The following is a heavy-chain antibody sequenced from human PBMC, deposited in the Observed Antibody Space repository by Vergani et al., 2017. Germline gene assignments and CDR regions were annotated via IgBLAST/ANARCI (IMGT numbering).Heavy chain of an antibody. CDR1: GYTFTSYG. CDR3: ARGDLEEYSGYDGLNWFDP. J-gene: IGHJ5*02. D-gene: IGHD5-12*01. CDR2: ISAYNGNT. Sequence: QVQLVQSGAEVKKPGASVKVSCKASGYTFTSYGISCVRQAPGQGLEWMGWISAYNGNTNYAQKLQGRVTMTTDTSTSTAYMDLRSLRDDDTAVYYCARGDLEEYSGYDGLNWFDPWGQGTLVTVSS. V-gene: IGHV1-18*01.